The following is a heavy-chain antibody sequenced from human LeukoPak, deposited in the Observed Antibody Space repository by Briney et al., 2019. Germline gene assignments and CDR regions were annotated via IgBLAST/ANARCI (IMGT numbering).Heavy chain of an antibody. CDR3: MTAAGYNFGQY. Sequence: PGGSLRLSCAASGFTFSSSAMSWVRQAPGKGLEWVSAISNNGGYTYYADSVQGRFTISRDNSKSTLCLQMNSLRAEDTAVYYCMTAAGYNFGQYWGQGTLVTVSS. CDR1: GFTFSSSA. CDR2: ISNNGGYT. J-gene: IGHJ4*02. D-gene: IGHD5-18*01. V-gene: IGHV3-23*01.